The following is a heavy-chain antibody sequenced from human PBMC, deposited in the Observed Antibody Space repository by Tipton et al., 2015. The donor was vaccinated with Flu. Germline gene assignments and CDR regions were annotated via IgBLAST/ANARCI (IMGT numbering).Heavy chain of an antibody. CDR2: TDRDGNR. J-gene: IGHJ5*02. Sequence: TLSLTCTVSGGSMSSSSDYWGWIRLPPGRGLEWIGNTDRDGNRYYNPSLKSRVSISVDTSRNQFSLKLTSVTAADTAVYFCARRDFSNYVSDPKNWFDPWGRGTLVTVSS. D-gene: IGHD4-11*01. V-gene: IGHV4-39*07. CDR3: ARRDFSNYVSDPKNWFDP. CDR1: GGSMSSSSDY.